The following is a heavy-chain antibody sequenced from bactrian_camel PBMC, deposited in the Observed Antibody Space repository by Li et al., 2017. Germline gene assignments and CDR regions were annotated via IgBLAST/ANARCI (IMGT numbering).Heavy chain of an antibody. V-gene: IGHV3S53*01. CDR2: VQKDDVT. Sequence: HVQLVESGGGSVQAGGSLRLSCSVSGYIEGVTCLGWFRQAPGKEREGVAAVQKDDVTTYADSVKGRFTISKDNANHTLYLQMNSLKPEDTAMYYCAAEEWILTLITGARGPRSPSP. CDR1: GYIEGVTC. J-gene: IGHJ6*01. CDR3: AAEEWILTLIT.